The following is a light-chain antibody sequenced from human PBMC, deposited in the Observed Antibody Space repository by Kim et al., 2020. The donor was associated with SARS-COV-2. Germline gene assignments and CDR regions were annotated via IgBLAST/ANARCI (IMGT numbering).Light chain of an antibody. CDR1: QGISNS. J-gene: IGKJ4*01. Sequence: ASVGDTAPITCRGSQGISNSLVWYQQKPGNVPKLLIYAASTLQSGVPSRFSGSGSGTDFTLTISSLQPEDVATYYCQNYNSAPLTFGGGTKVDIK. CDR3: QNYNSAPLT. CDR2: AAS. V-gene: IGKV1-27*01.